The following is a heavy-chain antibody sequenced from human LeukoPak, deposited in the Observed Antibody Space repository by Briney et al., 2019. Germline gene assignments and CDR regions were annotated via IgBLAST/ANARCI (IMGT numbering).Heavy chain of an antibody. Sequence: PSETLSLTCTGSVGSISSGSYYGSWIRQPAGKGLEWIGRIYTSGSTNNNPSLKSRVTISVDTSKNRCSLKLSSVTPTDTAVYYCARDAAPRYSSGWYWFDPWGQGTLVTVSS. CDR3: ARDAAPRYSSGWYWFDP. D-gene: IGHD6-19*01. CDR1: VGSISSGSYY. J-gene: IGHJ5*02. V-gene: IGHV4-61*02. CDR2: IYTSGST.